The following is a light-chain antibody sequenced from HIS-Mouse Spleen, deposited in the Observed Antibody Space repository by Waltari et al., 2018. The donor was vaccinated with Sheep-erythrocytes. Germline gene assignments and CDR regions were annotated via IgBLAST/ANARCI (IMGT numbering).Light chain of an antibody. V-gene: IGLV2-11*01. CDR2: DVS. CDR1: SSDVGGYNY. Sequence: QSALTQPRSVSGSPGQSVTISCTGTSSDVGGYNYVSWYQQHPGKAPKLMIYDVSKRRSGVPDRFSGSKSSNTASLAISGRQAEDEADYYCCSYAGSYNHVFATGTKVTVL. CDR3: CSYAGSYNHV. J-gene: IGLJ1*01.